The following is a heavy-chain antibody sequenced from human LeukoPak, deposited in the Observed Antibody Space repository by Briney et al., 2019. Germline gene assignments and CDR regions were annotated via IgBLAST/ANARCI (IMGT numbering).Heavy chain of an antibody. CDR3: AGYGDSTV. J-gene: IGHJ4*02. CDR2: IYYSGST. D-gene: IGHD4-17*01. Sequence: SETLSLTCTVSGGSISSSPYYWGWIRQPPGKGLEWIGSIYYSGSTYYNPSLKSRVTISVDTSKNQFSLKLSSVTAADTAVYYCAGYGDSTVWGQGALVTVSS. V-gene: IGHV4-39*01. CDR1: GGSISSSPYY.